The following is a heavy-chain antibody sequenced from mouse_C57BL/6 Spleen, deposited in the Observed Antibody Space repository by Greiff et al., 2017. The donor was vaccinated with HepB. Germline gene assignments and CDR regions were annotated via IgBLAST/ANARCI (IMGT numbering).Heavy chain of an antibody. CDR3: AREGGYYDLFDY. CDR1: GFTFSDYY. D-gene: IGHD2-4*01. CDR2: INYDGSST. Sequence: EVKLVESEGGLVQPGSSMKLSCTASGFTFSDYYMAWVRQVPEKGLEWVANINYDGSSTYYLDSLKSRFIISRDNAKNILYLQMSSLKSEDTATYYCAREGGYYDLFDYWGQGTTLTVSS. V-gene: IGHV5-16*01. J-gene: IGHJ2*01.